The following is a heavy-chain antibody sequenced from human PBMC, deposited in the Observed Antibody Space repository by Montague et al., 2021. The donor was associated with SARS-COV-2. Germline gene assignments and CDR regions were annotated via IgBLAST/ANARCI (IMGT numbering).Heavy chain of an antibody. D-gene: IGHD2-21*02. J-gene: IGHJ6*02. CDR3: ARGGGDSADYYYYAMDV. CDR1: GGSFSVYY. Sequence: SETLSLTCAVYGGSFSVYYWSWLRQSPRSGLEWIAEINHSGTANYNPSLKSRVSISVDTSKNQFSLKLTSVTAADTAVYYCARGGGDSADYYYYAMDVWGQGTTVTVSS. V-gene: IGHV4-34*01. CDR2: INHSGTA.